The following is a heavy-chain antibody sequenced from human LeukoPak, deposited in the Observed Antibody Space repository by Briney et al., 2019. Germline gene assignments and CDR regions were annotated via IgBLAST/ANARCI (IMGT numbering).Heavy chain of an antibody. CDR1: GGSFSGYY. Sequence: PSETLSLTCAVYGGSFSGYYWSWIRQPPGKGLEWIGEINHSGSTNYNPSLKSRVTISVDTSKNQLSLKLSSVTAADTAVYYCARKGGFLEWLLYEYNWFDPWGQGTLVTVSS. CDR3: ARKGGFLEWLLYEYNWFDP. V-gene: IGHV4-34*01. J-gene: IGHJ5*02. D-gene: IGHD3-3*01. CDR2: INHSGST.